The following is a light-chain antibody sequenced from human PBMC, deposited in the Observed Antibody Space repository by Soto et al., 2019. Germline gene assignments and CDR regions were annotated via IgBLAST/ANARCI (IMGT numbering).Light chain of an antibody. Sequence: DSQMTESPSPLSGYVGARVTITCRASQTISSWLAWYQQKPGKAPKLLIYKASTLKSGVPSRFSGSGSGTEFTLTISSLQPDDFATYYCQQYNSYSNAFGEGAKVDIK. V-gene: IGKV1-5*03. J-gene: IGKJ1*01. CDR3: QQYNSYSNA. CDR1: QTISSW. CDR2: KAS.